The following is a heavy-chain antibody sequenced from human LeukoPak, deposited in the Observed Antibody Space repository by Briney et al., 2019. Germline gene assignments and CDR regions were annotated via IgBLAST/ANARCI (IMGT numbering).Heavy chain of an antibody. J-gene: IGHJ4*02. CDR2: IIPIFGTA. CDR3: ARVGVAAAGTTGYFDY. Sequence: ASVKVSCKASGGTFSSYAISWVRQAPGQGLEWMGGIIPIFGTANYAQKFQGRVTITADESTSTAYMELSSLRSEDTAVYYCARVGVAAAGTTGYFDYWAREPWSPSPQ. D-gene: IGHD6-13*01. CDR1: GGTFSSYA. V-gene: IGHV1-69*01.